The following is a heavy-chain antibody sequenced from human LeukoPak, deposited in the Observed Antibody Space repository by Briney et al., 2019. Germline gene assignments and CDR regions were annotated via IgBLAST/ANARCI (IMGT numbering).Heavy chain of an antibody. CDR1: GGSISGYY. CDR2: INQSGST. CDR3: ARGGRRVGATGRGKFDP. V-gene: IGHV4-34*01. J-gene: IGHJ5*02. D-gene: IGHD1-26*01. Sequence: SETLSLTCTVSGGSISGYYWIWIRQPPGKGLEWIGEINQSGSTNYNPSLKSRVTISLGSSKNQFSLMLSSVTAADTAVYYCARGGRRVGATGRGKFDPWGQGTLVTVSS.